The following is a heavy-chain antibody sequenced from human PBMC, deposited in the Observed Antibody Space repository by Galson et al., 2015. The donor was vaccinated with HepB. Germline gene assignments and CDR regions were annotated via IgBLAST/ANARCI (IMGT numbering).Heavy chain of an antibody. D-gene: IGHD2-21*02. CDR3: ARDRPEFCRWPSDCSQSDYFDY. V-gene: IGHV3-53*01. CDR1: GFTVSSNY. CDR2: IYSGGST. J-gene: IGHJ4*02. Sequence: SLRLSCAASGFTVSSNYMSWIRQAPGKGLEWVSVIYSGGSTYYADSVKGRFTISRDNSKNTLYLQMNSLRAEDTAVYYCARDRPEFCRWPSDCSQSDYFDYWGQGTLVTVSS.